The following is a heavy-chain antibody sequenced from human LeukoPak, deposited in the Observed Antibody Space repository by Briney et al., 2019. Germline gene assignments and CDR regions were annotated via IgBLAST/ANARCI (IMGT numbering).Heavy chain of an antibody. CDR1: GYTFTGYY. CDR2: INPRSGGT. J-gene: IGHJ4*02. D-gene: IGHD4/OR15-4a*01. Sequence: ASVKVSCKASGYTFTGYYIHWVRQAPGLGFEWMGWINPRSGGTSYPQKFQGRLTMTRDTSISTAYMELSRLRPDDTAVYYCVPSANYYYFDYWGQGTLVTVSS. V-gene: IGHV1-2*02. CDR3: VPSANYYYFDY.